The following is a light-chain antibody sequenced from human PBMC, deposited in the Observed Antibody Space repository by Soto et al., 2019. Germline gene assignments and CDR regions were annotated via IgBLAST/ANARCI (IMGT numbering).Light chain of an antibody. Sequence: DIQLTQCPSFLSASLGDRVTITFRASQGISSYLAWYQQKPGKAPKLLIYAASTLQSGVPLRFSGSGYGTSFNLTISSLQPEDFATYDCQQLLSYPITFGQGTRLEIK. CDR1: QGISSY. CDR2: AAS. J-gene: IGKJ5*01. V-gene: IGKV1-9*01. CDR3: QQLLSYPIT.